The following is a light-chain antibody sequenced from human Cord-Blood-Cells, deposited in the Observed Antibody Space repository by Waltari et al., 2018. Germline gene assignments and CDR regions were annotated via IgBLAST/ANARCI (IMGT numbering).Light chain of an antibody. V-gene: IGLV1-44*01. CDR1: SSNIGSNT. CDR3: AAWDDSLNGWV. CDR2: SNK. Sequence: QSVLTQPPSASGTPGQRVTISCSGSSSNIGSNTVNWYQQLPGTAPKLLIYSNKQRPSWGPDRFAGSKAGTSACLAISGLQSEDEADYYCAAWDDSLNGWVFGGGTKLTVL. J-gene: IGLJ3*02.